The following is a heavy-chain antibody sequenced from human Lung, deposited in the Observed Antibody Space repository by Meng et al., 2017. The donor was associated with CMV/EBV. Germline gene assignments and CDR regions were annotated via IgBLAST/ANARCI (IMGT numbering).Heavy chain of an antibody. Sequence: AXVXVSXXASGYIFANYGITWVRQAPGQGLEWVGWISGYTGNTNYAQKVQDRVIMTTDTPTSTAYMELRSLRSDDTAVYYCARDGPLRFLEWSPYYFDYWGQGTLVXVSS. V-gene: IGHV1-18*01. CDR3: ARDGPLRFLEWSPYYFDY. D-gene: IGHD3-3*01. CDR2: ISGYTGNT. CDR1: GYIFANYG. J-gene: IGHJ4*02.